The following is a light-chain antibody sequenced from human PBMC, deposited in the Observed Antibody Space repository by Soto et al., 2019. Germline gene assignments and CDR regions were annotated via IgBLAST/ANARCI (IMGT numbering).Light chain of an antibody. CDR2: ETS. CDR1: QGVGGW. Sequence: IQVTQSPSSVSASVGDRVTMTCRASQGVGGWLAWYQQKPGKVPKLLIYETSILQSGVSSRFSGSGSGTDFTLTISSLQAEDFATYYCQQTRSYPSTFGGGTKVDIK. V-gene: IGKV1-12*02. J-gene: IGKJ4*01. CDR3: QQTRSYPST.